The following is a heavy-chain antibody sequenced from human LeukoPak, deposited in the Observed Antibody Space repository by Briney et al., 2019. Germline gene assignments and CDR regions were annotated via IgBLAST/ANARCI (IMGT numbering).Heavy chain of an antibody. J-gene: IGHJ4*02. Sequence: GGSLRLSCAASGFTFSSYAMSWVRQAPGKGLEWVSAIGGSGGSTYYADSVKGRFTISRDNSKNTLYLQMNSLRAEDTAVYYCAKGAPYYYGSGSPHDYFDYWGQGTLVTVSS. CDR1: GFTFSSYA. CDR2: IGGSGGST. D-gene: IGHD3-10*01. CDR3: AKGAPYYYGSGSPHDYFDY. V-gene: IGHV3-23*01.